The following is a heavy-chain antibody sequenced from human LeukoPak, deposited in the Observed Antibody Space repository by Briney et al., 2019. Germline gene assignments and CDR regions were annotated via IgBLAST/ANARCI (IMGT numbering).Heavy chain of an antibody. V-gene: IGHV1-2*02. Sequence: GASVKVSCKASGYTFTGYYMYWVRQAPGQGLEWMGWINPNSGGTNYAQKFQGRVTMTRDTSTSTAYMELSRLRSDDTAVYYCARIRTIGYSYGSPIGYWGQGTLVTVSS. D-gene: IGHD5-18*01. CDR1: GYTFTGYY. CDR2: INPNSGGT. J-gene: IGHJ4*02. CDR3: ARIRTIGYSYGSPIGY.